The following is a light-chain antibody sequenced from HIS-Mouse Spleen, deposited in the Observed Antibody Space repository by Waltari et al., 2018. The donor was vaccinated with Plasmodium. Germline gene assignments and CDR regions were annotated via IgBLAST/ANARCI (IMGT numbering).Light chain of an antibody. CDR1: ALPKKY. J-gene: IGLJ3*02. CDR2: EDS. Sequence: SYDLTQPPSVSVPPGQPARITCPGDALPKKYAYWYQQKSGQAPVLVIYEDSKRPPGIPERFSGSSSGTMATLTISGAQVEDEADYYCYSTDSSGNHRVFGGGTKLTVL. CDR3: YSTDSSGNHRV. V-gene: IGLV3-10*01.